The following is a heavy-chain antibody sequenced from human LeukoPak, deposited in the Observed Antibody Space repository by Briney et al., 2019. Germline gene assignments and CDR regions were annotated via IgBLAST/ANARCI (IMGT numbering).Heavy chain of an antibody. CDR1: GFTVSSNY. CDR3: ARGYLSNDYGDPNYFDY. V-gene: IGHV3-66*01. J-gene: IGHJ4*02. Sequence: GGSLRLSCAASGFTVSSNYMSWVRRAPGKGLEWVSVIYSGGSTYYADSVKGRFTISRDNSKNTLYLQMNSLRAEDTAVYYCARGYLSNDYGDPNYFDYWGQGTLVTVSS. CDR2: IYSGGST. D-gene: IGHD4-17*01.